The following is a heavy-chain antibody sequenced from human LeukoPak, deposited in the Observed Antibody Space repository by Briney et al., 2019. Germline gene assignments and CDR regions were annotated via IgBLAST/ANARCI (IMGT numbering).Heavy chain of an antibody. J-gene: IGHJ6*03. CDR2: IYYSGST. Sequence: SETLSLTCTVSGGSISSSSYYWGWIRQPPGKGLEWIGSIYYSGSTYYNPSLKSRVTISVDTSKNQFSLKLSSVTAADTAVYYCARGEGFMKQWLEGQYYMDVWGKGTTVTVSS. CDR3: ARGEGFMKQWLEGQYYMDV. CDR1: GGSISSSSYY. V-gene: IGHV4-39*01. D-gene: IGHD6-19*01.